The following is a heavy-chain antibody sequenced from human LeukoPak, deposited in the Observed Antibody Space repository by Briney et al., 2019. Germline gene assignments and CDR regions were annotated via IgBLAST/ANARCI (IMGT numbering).Heavy chain of an antibody. Sequence: GGSLRLSCAASGFTFSSYGMHWVRQAPGKGLEWVAFIRYDGSNKYYADSVKGRFTISRDNSKNTLYLQMNTLRSEDTAVYYCARGIASSIPCWFDPWGQGTLVTVSS. CDR2: IRYDGSNK. J-gene: IGHJ5*02. CDR1: GFTFSSYG. D-gene: IGHD2-2*02. CDR3: ARGIASSIPCWFDP. V-gene: IGHV3-30*02.